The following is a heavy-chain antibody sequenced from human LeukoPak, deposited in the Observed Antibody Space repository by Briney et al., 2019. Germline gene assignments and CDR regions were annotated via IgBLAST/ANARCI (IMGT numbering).Heavy chain of an antibody. J-gene: IGHJ3*02. V-gene: IGHV4-31*11. CDR3: ASSNAGELTPGAFDI. CDR1: GGSISSGGYY. D-gene: IGHD1-26*01. CDR2: IYYSGST. Sequence: SETLSLTCAVSGGSISSGGYYWRWIRQHPGKGLEWIGYIYYSGSTYYNPSLKSRVTISVDTSKNQFSLKLSSVTAADTAVYYCASSNAGELTPGAFDIWGQGTMVTVSS.